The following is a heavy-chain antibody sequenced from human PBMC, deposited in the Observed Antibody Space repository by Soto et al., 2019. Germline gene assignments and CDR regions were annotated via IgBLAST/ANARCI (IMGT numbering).Heavy chain of an antibody. D-gene: IGHD3-3*01. CDR3: ARDSRAVYDLWSGHDTPLGYGIDV. J-gene: IGHJ6*02. CDR1: GYTFTSYY. V-gene: IGHV1-46*01. Sequence: GASVKVSCKASGYTFTSYYMHWVRQAPGQGLEWMGIINPSGGSTSYAQKFQGRVTMTRDTSTSTDYMELSSLRSEDTVQYYCARDSRAVYDLWSGHDTPLGYGIDVWGHGTTVTVSS. CDR2: INPSGGST.